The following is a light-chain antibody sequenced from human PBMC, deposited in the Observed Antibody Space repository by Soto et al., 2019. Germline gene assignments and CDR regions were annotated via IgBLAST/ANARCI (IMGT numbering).Light chain of an antibody. CDR2: EGS. CDR1: SSDVGSYNL. CDR3: CSYAGRAWV. Sequence: QSVLTQPASVSGSPGQSITISCTGTSSDVGSYNLVSWYQQHPGKAPKLMIYEGSKRPSGVSNRFSGSKSGNTASLTISGLQAEDEADYYCCSYAGRAWVFGGGTKLTVL. V-gene: IGLV2-23*01. J-gene: IGLJ3*02.